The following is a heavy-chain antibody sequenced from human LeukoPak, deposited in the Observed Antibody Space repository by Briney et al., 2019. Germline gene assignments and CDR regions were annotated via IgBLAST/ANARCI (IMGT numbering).Heavy chain of an antibody. CDR1: GGSISSSSYY. CDR3: ARYSSGWSAWFDP. CDR2: IYYSGST. V-gene: IGHV4-39*07. D-gene: IGHD6-19*01. J-gene: IGHJ5*02. Sequence: SETLSLTCTVSGGSISSSSYYWGWIRQPPGKGLEWIGSIYYSGSTYYNPSLKSRVTISVDTSKNQFSLKLSSVTAADTAVYYCARYSSGWSAWFDPWGQGTLVTVSP.